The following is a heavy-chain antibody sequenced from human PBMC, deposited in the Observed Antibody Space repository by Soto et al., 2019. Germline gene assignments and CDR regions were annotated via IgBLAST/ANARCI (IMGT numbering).Heavy chain of an antibody. D-gene: IGHD3-3*01. CDR2: IIPIFGTA. J-gene: IGHJ4*02. CDR1: GGTFSSYA. Sequence: QVQLVQSGAEVKKPGSSVKVSCKASGGTFSSYAISWVRQAPGQGLEWMGGIIPIFGTANYAQKFQGRVRITADESTSTSYLELSSLRAEDTAVYYCAMKGGYYAPFDYWGQGTLVTVSS. CDR3: AMKGGYYAPFDY. V-gene: IGHV1-69*01.